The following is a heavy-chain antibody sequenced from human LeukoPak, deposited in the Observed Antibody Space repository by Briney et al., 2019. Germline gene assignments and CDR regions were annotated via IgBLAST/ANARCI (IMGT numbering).Heavy chain of an antibody. D-gene: IGHD3-10*01. J-gene: IGHJ4*02. CDR1: GFTFSTND. Sequence: GGSLRLSCAASGFTFSTNDMSWVRQAPGKGLEWVSSISGSDGGTYYADSVKGRFTISRDTSKNTLYLQMNSLRAEDTAIYYCAKVSGSGSFYNPIDCWGQGTLVTVSS. CDR3: AKVSGSGSFYNPIDC. CDR2: ISGSDGGT. V-gene: IGHV3-23*01.